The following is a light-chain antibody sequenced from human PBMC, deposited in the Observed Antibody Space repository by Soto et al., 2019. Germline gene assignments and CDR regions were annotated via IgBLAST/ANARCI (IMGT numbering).Light chain of an antibody. CDR3: QQYRMSPNT. CDR2: DAS. V-gene: IGKV3-11*01. J-gene: IGKJ5*01. CDR1: QSVSSY. Sequence: EIVLTQSPAILSLSPGERATLSCRASQSVSSYLAWYQQKPGQAPRLLIYDASNRATGIPARFSGSGSGTDFSLTIRGLKPEDFAVYYCQQYRMSPNTFGQGTRLEIK.